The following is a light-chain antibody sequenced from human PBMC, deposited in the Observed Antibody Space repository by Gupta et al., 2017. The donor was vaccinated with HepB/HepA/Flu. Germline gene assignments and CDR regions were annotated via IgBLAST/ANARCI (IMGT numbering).Light chain of an antibody. V-gene: IGLV2-14*03. CDR3: SSYKSSRTYV. J-gene: IGLJ1*01. Sequence: QSALTQPASVSGSPGQSITISCTGTSSDVGGYNYVSWYQQHPGKAPKLMIYDVSNRPLGVSKRCSGSKSGNTAYLNISGLQAEDEADYYCSSYKSSRTYVFGTGTKVTVL. CDR1: SSDVGGYNY. CDR2: DVS.